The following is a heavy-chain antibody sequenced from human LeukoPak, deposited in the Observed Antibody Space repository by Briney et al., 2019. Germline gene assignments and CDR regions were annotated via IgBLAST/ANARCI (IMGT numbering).Heavy chain of an antibody. V-gene: IGHV4-39*07. D-gene: IGHD6-13*01. CDR3: ARVGNDLDAAVPYYYYYYMDV. Sequence: SETLSLTCTVSGGSISSSSYYWGWIRQPPGKGLEWIGSIYYSGSTYCNPSLKSRVTISVDTSKNQFSLKLSSVTAVDTAVYYCARVGNDLDAAVPYYYYYYMDVWGKGTTVTVSS. CDR1: GGSISSSSYY. J-gene: IGHJ6*03. CDR2: IYYSGST.